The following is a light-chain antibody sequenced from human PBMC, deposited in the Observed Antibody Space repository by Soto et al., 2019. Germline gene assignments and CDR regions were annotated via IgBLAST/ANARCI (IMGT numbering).Light chain of an antibody. Sequence: EIVMTQSPATLSVSPGERATLSCRASQSVSSNLAWYQQKPGQAPRLLIYGASTRATGIPARFSGSGSGTDFTLSISSLQSEDFAVCYCQQYNNWPYTFGQGTKLEIK. CDR2: GAS. CDR3: QQYNNWPYT. V-gene: IGKV3-15*01. J-gene: IGKJ2*01. CDR1: QSVSSN.